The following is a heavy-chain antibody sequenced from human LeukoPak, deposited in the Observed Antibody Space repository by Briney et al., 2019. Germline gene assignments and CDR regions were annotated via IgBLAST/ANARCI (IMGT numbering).Heavy chain of an antibody. J-gene: IGHJ6*02. V-gene: IGHV3-48*03. D-gene: IGHD2-21*02. CDR1: GFTFRSYD. Sequence: AGGSLRLSCAASGFTFRSYDMNGVRQSPGRGRECVSYISSSGRTKYYADSVKGRFTISRDNAKNSLYLQMNSLRAEDTAVYYCAGETVGVVTAIYYYYGMDVWGQGTTVTVAS. CDR3: AGETVGVVTAIYYYYGMDV. CDR2: ISSSGRTK.